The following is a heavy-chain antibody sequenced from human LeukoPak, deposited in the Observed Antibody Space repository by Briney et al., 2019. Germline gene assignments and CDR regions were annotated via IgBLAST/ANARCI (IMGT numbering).Heavy chain of an antibody. CDR2: ISSSSSYI. D-gene: IGHD6-19*01. V-gene: IGHV3-21*01. CDR3: ASLSTGYSSGWYNNFDY. J-gene: IGHJ4*02. CDR1: GFTFSSYS. Sequence: GGSLRLSCAASGFTFSSYSMNWVRQAPGKGLEWVSSISSSSSYIYYADSVKGRFIISRDNARNSLYLQMNSLRAEDTAVYYCASLSTGYSSGWYNNFDYWGQGTLVTVSS.